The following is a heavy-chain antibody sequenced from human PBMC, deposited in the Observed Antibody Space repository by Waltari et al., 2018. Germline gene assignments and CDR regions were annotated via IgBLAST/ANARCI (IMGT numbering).Heavy chain of an antibody. CDR3: ARDKCRVTEAYYGMDV. CDR1: GFTFSSYS. CDR2: ISSSSSTI. D-gene: IGHD4-4*01. J-gene: IGHJ6*02. V-gene: IGHV3-48*01. Sequence: EVQLVESGGGLVQPGGSLRLSCAASGFTFSSYSMNWVRQAPGKGLEWVSYISSSSSTIYYADSVKGRFTISRDNAKNSLYLQMNSLRAEDTAVYYCARDKCRVTEAYYGMDVWGQGTTVTVSS.